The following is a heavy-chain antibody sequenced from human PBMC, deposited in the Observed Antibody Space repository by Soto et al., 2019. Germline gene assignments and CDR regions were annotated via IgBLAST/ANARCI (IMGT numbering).Heavy chain of an antibody. V-gene: IGHV1-69*01. CDR2: VIPIFGTA. J-gene: IGHJ3*02. CDR1: GGTCSSYA. D-gene: IGHD2-21*02. CDR3: ARGGAYCGGDCYSRGDAFDI. Sequence: QVQLVQSGAEVKKPGSSVKVSCKASGGTCSSYAISWVRQAPGQGREGMGGVIPIFGTANYAQKLQGRVTITANESTSTADRERSSLRAADTAVYYCARGGAYCGGDCYSRGDAFDIWGQETTVPV.